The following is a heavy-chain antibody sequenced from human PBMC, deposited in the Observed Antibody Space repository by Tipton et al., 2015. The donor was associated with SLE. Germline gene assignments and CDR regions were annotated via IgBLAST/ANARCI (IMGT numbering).Heavy chain of an antibody. J-gene: IGHJ4*02. CDR1: GYTFLHNA. CDR2: ISTENGNT. CDR3: ARDSGGTYYSAY. V-gene: IGHV1-18*01. D-gene: IGHD1-26*01. Sequence: QLVQSGAEVKKPGASVKVSCKASGYTFLHNAITWVRQAPGQGLEWLGWISTENGNTNYAQKFRGRVTMTTVTSTTTAYMELRGLRSDDTAVYFCARDSGGTYYSAYWGQGTLVTVSS.